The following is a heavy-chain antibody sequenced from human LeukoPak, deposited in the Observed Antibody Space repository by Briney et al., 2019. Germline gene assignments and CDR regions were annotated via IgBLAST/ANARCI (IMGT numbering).Heavy chain of an antibody. Sequence: GGSLRLSCAASGFTFSSYWMSWVRQVPGKGLEWVANIKQDGSEKYYVDSVKGRFTISRDNAKNSLYLQMNSLRAEDTAVYYCATAVDATCSSGGSCYSKWFDYWGQGTLVTVSS. CDR1: GFTFSSYW. CDR2: IKQDGSEK. V-gene: IGHV3-7*01. CDR3: ATAVDATCSSGGSCYSKWFDY. J-gene: IGHJ4*02. D-gene: IGHD2-15*01.